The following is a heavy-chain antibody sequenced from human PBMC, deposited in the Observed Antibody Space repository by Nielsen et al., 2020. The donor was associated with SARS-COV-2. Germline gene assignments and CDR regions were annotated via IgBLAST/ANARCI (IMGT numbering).Heavy chain of an antibody. CDR3: AKNPAYYGSGSYFSWFDP. J-gene: IGHJ5*02. V-gene: IGHV1-2*02. CDR2: INPNSGGT. Sequence: ASVKVSCKASGYTFTGYYMHWVRQAPGQGLEWMGWINPNSGGTNYAQKFQGRVTMTRDTSISTAYMELSRLRSDDTAVYYCAKNPAYYGSGSYFSWFDPWGQGTLVTVSS. D-gene: IGHD3-10*01. CDR1: GYTFTGYY.